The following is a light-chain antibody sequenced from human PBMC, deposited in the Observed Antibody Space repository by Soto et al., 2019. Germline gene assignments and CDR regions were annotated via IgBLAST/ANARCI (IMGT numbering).Light chain of an antibody. CDR3: QSYDSSLSGFV. J-gene: IGLJ1*01. CDR1: SSNIGAGYD. CDR2: GNS. Sequence: QSVLIQPPSVSGAPGQRVTISCTGSSSNIGAGYDVHWYQQLPGTAPKLLIYGNSNRPSGVPDRFSGSKSGTSASLAITGLQAEDEADYYCQSYDSSLSGFVFGTGTKV. V-gene: IGLV1-40*01.